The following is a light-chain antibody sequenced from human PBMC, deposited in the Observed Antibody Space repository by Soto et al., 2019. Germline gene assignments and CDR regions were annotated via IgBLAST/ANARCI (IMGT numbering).Light chain of an antibody. CDR1: QSVSSGY. Sequence: EIVLTQSPGTLSLSPRERVTLSCRASQSVSSGYLAWYQQKPAQAPRLLIYGASNRATGVPDRFRGSGSGIDCTRTISILEPEDFAVYYCQQYGGSSPYTVGRGTKLEI. CDR3: QQYGGSSPYT. V-gene: IGKV3-20*01. J-gene: IGKJ2*01. CDR2: GAS.